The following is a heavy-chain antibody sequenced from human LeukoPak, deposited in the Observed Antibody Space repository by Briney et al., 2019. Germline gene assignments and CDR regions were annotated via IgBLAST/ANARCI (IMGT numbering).Heavy chain of an antibody. V-gene: IGHV3-9*01. CDR3: AKDTASYGYHFDY. CDR2: ISWNSGSI. CDR1: GFTLDDYA. D-gene: IGHD5-18*01. Sequence: GGSLRLSCAASGFTLDDYAMHWVRQAPGKGLEWVSGISWNSGSIGYADSVKGRFTISRDNAKNSLYLQMNSLRAEDTALYYCAKDTASYGYHFDYWGQGTLVTVSS. J-gene: IGHJ4*02.